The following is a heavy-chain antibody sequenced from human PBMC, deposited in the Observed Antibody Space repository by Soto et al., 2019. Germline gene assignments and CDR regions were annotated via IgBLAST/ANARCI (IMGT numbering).Heavy chain of an antibody. Sequence: GASVKVSCKAPPYTFTSHHFHWLRQAPGQGPEWIGVTRPWGGNTVYAQKFQGRVTLTRDTSTSTVYMELSSLRSDDTAVYYCAREVGVSDYYYGMDVWGQGTTVTVSS. CDR2: TRPWGGNT. J-gene: IGHJ6*02. V-gene: IGHV1-46*01. CDR1: PYTFTSHH. D-gene: IGHD3-22*01. CDR3: AREVGVSDYYYGMDV.